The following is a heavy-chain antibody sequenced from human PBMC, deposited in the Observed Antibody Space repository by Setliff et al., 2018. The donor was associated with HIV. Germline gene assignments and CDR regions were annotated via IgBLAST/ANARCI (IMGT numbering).Heavy chain of an antibody. CDR1: GFRFETFG. V-gene: IGHV3-NL1*01. Sequence: PGGSLRLSCAASGFRFETFGMYWVRQAPGKGLQWVAYISRGGDSIFYEDSVKGRFTISRDNSKNTLYLQMNSLRAEDTAVYYCAKDQTGLIDYWGQGTLVTVSS. CDR3: AKDQTGLIDY. D-gene: IGHD3-9*01. CDR2: ISRGGDSI. J-gene: IGHJ4*02.